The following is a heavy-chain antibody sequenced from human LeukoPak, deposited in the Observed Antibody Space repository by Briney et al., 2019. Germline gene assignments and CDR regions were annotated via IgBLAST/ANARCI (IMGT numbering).Heavy chain of an antibody. D-gene: IGHD3-10*01. V-gene: IGHV3-33*06. Sequence: PGRSLRLSCAASGFTFSSYGMQWVRQAPGKGLEWVTVIWYDGSNKYYADSVKGRFTISRDNSKNTLYLQMNSLRAEDTAVYYCAKERGSEFDYWGQGTLVTVSS. CDR3: AKERGSEFDY. J-gene: IGHJ4*02. CDR2: IWYDGSNK. CDR1: GFTFSSYG.